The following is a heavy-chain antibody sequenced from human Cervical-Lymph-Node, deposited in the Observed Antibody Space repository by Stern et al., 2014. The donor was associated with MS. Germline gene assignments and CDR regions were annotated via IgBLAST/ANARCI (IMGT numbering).Heavy chain of an antibody. D-gene: IGHD6-13*01. J-gene: IGHJ5*02. CDR1: GYTFTSYA. V-gene: IGHV1-3*04. CDR3: GRGQQSFDP. CDR2: INTANGDT. Sequence: QVQLVQSGAEVKKPGASVTVSCKASGYTFTSYAIHRVRQAPGQRLEWMGRINTANGDTYYSEKFQGRVTFTRDTSANTAYMELFSLTSEDTTVYYCGRGQQSFDPWGQGTLVTVSA.